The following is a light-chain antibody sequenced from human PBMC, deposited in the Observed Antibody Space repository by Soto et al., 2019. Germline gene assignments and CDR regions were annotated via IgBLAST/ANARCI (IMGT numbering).Light chain of an antibody. CDR2: AVT. Sequence: QSALTQPASVSGSPGQSITISCTGTSSDVAGSNHVSWYQQHQGRVPKLLMYAVTNRPSGVSNRFSGSQSDNTASLTISGLQAEDDADYYCSSSTTIGTRVFGTGTKLTVL. V-gene: IGLV2-14*01. CDR3: SSSTTIGTRV. J-gene: IGLJ1*01. CDR1: SSDVAGSNH.